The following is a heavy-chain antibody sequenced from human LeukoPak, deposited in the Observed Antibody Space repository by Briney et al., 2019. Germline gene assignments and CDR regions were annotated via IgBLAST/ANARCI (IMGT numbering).Heavy chain of an antibody. CDR1: GFTVSSNY. CDR3: AKAYDYVWGSYRSNFDY. Sequence: GGSLRLSCAASGFTVSSNYMSWVSQAPEKGLEWVSVIYSGGSTYYADSVKGRFTISRDNSKNTLYLQMNSLRAEDTAVYYCAKAYDYVWGSYRSNFDYWGQGTLVTVSS. CDR2: IYSGGST. V-gene: IGHV3-53*01. J-gene: IGHJ4*02. D-gene: IGHD3-16*02.